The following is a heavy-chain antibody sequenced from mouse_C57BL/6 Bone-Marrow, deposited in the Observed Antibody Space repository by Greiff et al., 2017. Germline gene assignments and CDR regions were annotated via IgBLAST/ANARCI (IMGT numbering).Heavy chain of an antibody. CDR3: ARGGITTVVDAMDY. CDR2: INPNTGGT. V-gene: IGHV1-18*01. J-gene: IGHJ4*01. D-gene: IGHD1-1*01. Sequence: EVQLQQSGPELVKPGASVKIPCKASGYTFTDYNMDWVKQSHGKSLEWIGDINPNTGGTIYNQKFTGKATLTVDTSSSTAYMELRSLTSEDTAVYYCARGGITTVVDAMDYWGQGTSVTVSS. CDR1: GYTFTDYN.